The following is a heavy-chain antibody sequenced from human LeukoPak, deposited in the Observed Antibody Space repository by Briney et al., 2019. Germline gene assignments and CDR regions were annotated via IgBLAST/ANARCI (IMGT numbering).Heavy chain of an antibody. Sequence: QPGGSLRLPCAASGFTFSNYWMTWVRQAPGKGLEWVANIKKDGREKHYVDSVKGRFAISRDNARNSLFLQMNSLRAEDTAVYYCVRDVSDENDSASRMHLDSWGQGTLVSVSS. J-gene: IGHJ4*02. CDR1: GFTFSNYW. D-gene: IGHD2-15*01. CDR3: VRDVSDENDSASRMHLDS. V-gene: IGHV3-7*01. CDR2: IKKDGREK.